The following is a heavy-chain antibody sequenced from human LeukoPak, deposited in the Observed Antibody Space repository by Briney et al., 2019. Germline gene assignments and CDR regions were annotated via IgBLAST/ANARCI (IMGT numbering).Heavy chain of an antibody. Sequence: GGSLRLSCAASGFTFSSYGMHWVRQAPGKGLEWVAVISYDGSNKYYADSVRGRFTISRDNSKNTLYLQMNSLRAEDTAVYYCAKDRSSSWYEGPFNGMDVWGQGTTVTVSS. CDR1: GFTFSSYG. J-gene: IGHJ6*02. V-gene: IGHV3-30*18. CDR2: ISYDGSNK. CDR3: AKDRSSSWYEGPFNGMDV. D-gene: IGHD6-13*01.